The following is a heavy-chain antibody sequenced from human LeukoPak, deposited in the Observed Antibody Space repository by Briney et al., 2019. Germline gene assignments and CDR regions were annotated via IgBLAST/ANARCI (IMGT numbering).Heavy chain of an antibody. Sequence: PSQTLSLTCTVSGGSISSGDYYWSWIRQPPGKGLEWIGYIYYSGSTYYNPSLKSRVTISVDTSKNQFSLKLSSVTAADTAVYYCAIAYYDFWSGYNRRNDWGQGTLVTVSS. J-gene: IGHJ4*02. CDR2: IYYSGST. D-gene: IGHD3-3*01. CDR3: AIAYYDFWSGYNRRND. CDR1: GGSISSGDYY. V-gene: IGHV4-30-4*08.